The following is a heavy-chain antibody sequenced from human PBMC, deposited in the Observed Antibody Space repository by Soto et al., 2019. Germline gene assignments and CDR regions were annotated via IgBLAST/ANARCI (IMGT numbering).Heavy chain of an antibody. CDR2: ISYDGSNK. V-gene: IGHV3-30*18. J-gene: IGHJ3*02. D-gene: IGHD5-18*01. Sequence: LRLSCAASGFTFSSYGMHWVRQAPGKGLEWVAVISYDGSNKYYADSVKGRFTISRDNSKNTLYLQMNSLRAEDTAVYYCAKEDRILPLPDAFDIWGQGTMVTVSS. CDR1: GFTFSSYG. CDR3: AKEDRILPLPDAFDI.